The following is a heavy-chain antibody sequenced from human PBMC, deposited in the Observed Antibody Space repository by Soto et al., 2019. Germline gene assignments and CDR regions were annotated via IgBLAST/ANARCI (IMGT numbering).Heavy chain of an antibody. CDR3: AKGDSPKEEYYDFWSGYYVWGGNADY. CDR2: ISYDGSNK. D-gene: IGHD3-3*01. Sequence: QVQLVESGGGVVQPGRSLRLSCAASGFTFSSYGMHWVRQAPGKGLEWVAVISYDGSNKYYADSVKGRFTISRDNSKNTLYLQMNSLRAEDTAVYYCAKGDSPKEEYYDFWSGYYVWGGNADYWGQGTLVTVSS. J-gene: IGHJ4*02. CDR1: GFTFSSYG. V-gene: IGHV3-30*18.